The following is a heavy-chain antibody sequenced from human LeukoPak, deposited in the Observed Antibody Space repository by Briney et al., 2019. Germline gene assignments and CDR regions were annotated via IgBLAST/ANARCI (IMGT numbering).Heavy chain of an antibody. J-gene: IGHJ4*02. CDR3: ARGIDDYGDLRLDY. D-gene: IGHD4-17*01. Sequence: GGSLRLSCAASGFTFSSYWMHWVRQAPGKGLEWVSSISSSSSYIYYADSVKGRFTISRDNAKNSLYLQMNSLRAEDTAVYYCARGIDDYGDLRLDYWGQGTLVTVSS. V-gene: IGHV3-21*01. CDR2: ISSSSSYI. CDR1: GFTFSSYW.